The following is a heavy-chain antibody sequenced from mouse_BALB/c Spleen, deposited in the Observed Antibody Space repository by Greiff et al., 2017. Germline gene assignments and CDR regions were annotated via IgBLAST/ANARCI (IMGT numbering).Heavy chain of an antibody. CDR1: GYTFSSYW. J-gene: IGHJ3*01. Sequence: QVQLKESGAELMKPGASVKISCKATGYTFSSYWIEWVKQRPGHGLEWIGEILPGSGSTNYNEKFKGKATFTADTSSNTAYMQLSSLTSEDSAVYYCARGSPMIMFAYWGQGTLVTVSA. V-gene: IGHV1-9*01. CDR3: ARGSPMIMFAY. CDR2: ILPGSGST. D-gene: IGHD2-4*01.